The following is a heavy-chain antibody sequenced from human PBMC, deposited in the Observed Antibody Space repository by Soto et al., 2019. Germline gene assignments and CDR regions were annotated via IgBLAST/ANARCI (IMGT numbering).Heavy chain of an antibody. V-gene: IGHV4-31*11. CDR3: ARGYDYGDPRKAFHI. Sequence: QVQLQESGPGLVKPSQTLSLTCAVSGGSVTSRGYYWGWLRQYPGKGLEWIGHIYYNGRASNNPSLKSRVTISLDTSKNHVSLKLRSVTAADTAVYYCARGYDYGDPRKAFHIWGQGTLVTVSS. J-gene: IGHJ3*02. D-gene: IGHD4-17*01. CDR1: GGSVTSRGYY. CDR2: IYYNGRA.